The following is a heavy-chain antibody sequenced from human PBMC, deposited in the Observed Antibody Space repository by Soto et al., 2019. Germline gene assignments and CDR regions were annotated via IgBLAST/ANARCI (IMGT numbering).Heavy chain of an antibody. CDR2: IWYDGSKQ. CDR1: GFTFRTYG. D-gene: IGHD6-13*01. J-gene: IGHJ4*02. CDR3: ARASRAGAGYRPFDK. Sequence: QGQLVESGGGVVQPGRSLRLSCAASGFTFRTYGMHWVRQAPGKGLEWLAAIWYDGSKQYYGDSVEGRFTISRDNSKTTLYLEMDSLRAADTAIYYCARASRAGAGYRPFDKWGQGTLVTVSS. V-gene: IGHV3-33*01.